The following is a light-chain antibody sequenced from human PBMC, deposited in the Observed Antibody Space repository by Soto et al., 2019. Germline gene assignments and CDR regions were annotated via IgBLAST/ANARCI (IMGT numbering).Light chain of an antibody. CDR2: DVT. V-gene: IGLV2-14*03. CDR1: SSDIGTYDY. J-gene: IGLJ1*01. CDR3: CFSTTRSTFV. Sequence: QSALTQPASVSGSPGQSITISCTGTSSDIGTYDYVSWYQQHPGKAPKLIIYDVTDRPSGVSDRFSGSKSGNAASLTISGLQTEDEADYFCCFSTTRSTFVFGTGTKLTVL.